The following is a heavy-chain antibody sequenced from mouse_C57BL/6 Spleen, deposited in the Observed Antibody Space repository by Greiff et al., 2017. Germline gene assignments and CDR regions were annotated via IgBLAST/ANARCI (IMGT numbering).Heavy chain of an antibody. V-gene: IGHV1-50*01. CDR2: IDPSDSYT. CDR3: ARTNYVDV. J-gene: IGHJ1*03. Sequence: VQLQQPGAELVKPGASVKLSCKASGYTFTSYWMQWLKQRPGQGLEWIGEIDPSDSYTNYNQKFKGKATLTVYTSSSTAYMQLSSLTSEDSAVYYCARTNYVDVWGTGTTVTVSS. CDR1: GYTFTSYW.